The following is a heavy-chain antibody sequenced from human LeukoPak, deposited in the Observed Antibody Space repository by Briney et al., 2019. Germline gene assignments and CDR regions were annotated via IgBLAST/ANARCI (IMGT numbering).Heavy chain of an antibody. Sequence: GGSLRLSCAASGFTVSSNYMSWVRQAPGKGLEWVSVIYSGGSTYYADSVKGRFTISRDNSKNTLYLQMNSLRAEDMAVYYCARVPGGGGSYYYYYGMDVWGQGTTVTVSS. CDR3: ARVPGGGGSYYYYYGMDV. V-gene: IGHV3-66*02. CDR1: GFTVSSNY. D-gene: IGHD1-26*01. CDR2: IYSGGST. J-gene: IGHJ6*02.